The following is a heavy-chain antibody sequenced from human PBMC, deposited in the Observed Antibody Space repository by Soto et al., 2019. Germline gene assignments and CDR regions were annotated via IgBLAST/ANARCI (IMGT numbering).Heavy chain of an antibody. V-gene: IGHV1-2*04. CDR1: GYTFIGYY. Sequence: QVKLVQSGAEVKKPGASVKVSCKASGYTFIGYYIHWVRQAPGQGLEWVGWINPNSGATTYAQKFQGWVTLTRDTSISTAYMDLNRLKSDDTAVYWCARGVAGPANWFDSWGQGPPLTVSS. J-gene: IGHJ5*01. D-gene: IGHD6-19*01. CDR2: INPNSGAT. CDR3: ARGVAGPANWFDS.